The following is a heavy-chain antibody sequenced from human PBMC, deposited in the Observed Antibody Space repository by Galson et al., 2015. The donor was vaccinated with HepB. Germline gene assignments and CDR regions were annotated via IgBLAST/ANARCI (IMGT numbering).Heavy chain of an antibody. Sequence: SLRLSCAAPGFTFSSYAISWVRQAPGKGLEWVSTISGGGDGTYYADSVKGRFTVSRDNAKNTLSLQMNSLRDEDTAVYYCAKSWGTGAARGLDVWGQGTTVTVSS. J-gene: IGHJ6*02. CDR3: AKSWGTGAARGLDV. CDR1: GFTFSSYA. V-gene: IGHV3-23*01. D-gene: IGHD2-8*02. CDR2: ISGGGDGT.